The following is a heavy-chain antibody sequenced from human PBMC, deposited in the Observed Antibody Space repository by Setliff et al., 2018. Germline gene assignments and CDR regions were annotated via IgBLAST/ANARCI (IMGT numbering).Heavy chain of an antibody. CDR2: INPGNGNT. Sequence: ASVKVSCKASGGTFSTYAMHWVRQAPGQRLEWMGWINPGNGNTKYSQKFQGRVTITRDTSASTAYMELSSLRSEDTAVYYCARDKGYDSSGYYFYYYYYMDVWGKGTTVTVSS. J-gene: IGHJ6*03. CDR1: GGTFSTYA. D-gene: IGHD3-22*01. V-gene: IGHV1-3*01. CDR3: ARDKGYDSSGYYFYYYYYMDV.